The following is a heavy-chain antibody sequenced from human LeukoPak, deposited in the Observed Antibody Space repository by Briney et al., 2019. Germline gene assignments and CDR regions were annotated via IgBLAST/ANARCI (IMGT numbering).Heavy chain of an antibody. V-gene: IGHV4-4*02. Sequence: SETLSLTCAVSGGSISSSDWWSWVRPPPGKGLEWIGVIYHSGSTNYNPSLKSRVTMSVDKSKNQFSLKLSSVTAGDTAVYYCARDRVGTTRRDYFFDYWGQGTLVTVSS. J-gene: IGHJ4*02. CDR3: ARDRVGTTRRDYFFDY. CDR2: IYHSGST. CDR1: GGSISSSDW. D-gene: IGHD1-26*01.